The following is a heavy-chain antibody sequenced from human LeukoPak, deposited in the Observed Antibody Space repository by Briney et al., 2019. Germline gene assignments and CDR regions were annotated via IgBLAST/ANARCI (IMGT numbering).Heavy chain of an antibody. D-gene: IGHD2-2*01. V-gene: IGHV3-23*01. J-gene: IGHJ4*02. CDR1: GFIFSTYA. CDR3: AKFSTELPAAWGYFDY. CDR2: SGSGGTT. Sequence: GGSLRLSFPAIGFIFSTYAMRWVRQAPGNGLAWVSISGSGGTTYYADSVKGRFTISRDNSKNTLYLQMNSLRVEDTAVYYCAKFSTELPAAWGYFDYWGQGTLVTVSS.